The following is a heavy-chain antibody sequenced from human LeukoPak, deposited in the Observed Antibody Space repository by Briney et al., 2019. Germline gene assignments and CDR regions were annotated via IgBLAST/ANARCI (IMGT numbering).Heavy chain of an antibody. CDR3: AKTTGYYSSSPLDY. V-gene: IGHV3-23*01. D-gene: IGHD3-9*01. J-gene: IGHJ4*02. CDR1: GFTFSSYA. Sequence: TGGSLRLSCAASGFTFSSYAMNWVRQAPGEGPEWVSSLSGSGDYTYYADSVKGRFTISRDNSKNTLYLQMNSLRAEDTAVYYCAKTTGYYSSSPLDYWGQGTLVTVSS. CDR2: LSGSGDYT.